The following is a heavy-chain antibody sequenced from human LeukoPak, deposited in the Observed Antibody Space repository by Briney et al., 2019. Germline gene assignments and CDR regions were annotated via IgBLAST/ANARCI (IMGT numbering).Heavy chain of an antibody. V-gene: IGHV3-21*01. CDR2: ISSSSSYI. J-gene: IGHJ4*02. D-gene: IGHD4-17*01. CDR1: GFTFSSYS. CDR3: ARDLRARSTVTK. Sequence: PGGSLRLSCAASGFTFSSYSMNWVRQAPGKGLEWVSSISSSSSYIYYADSVKGRFTISRDNAKNSLYLQMNSLRAEDTAVYYCARDLRARSTVTKGGQGTLVTVSS.